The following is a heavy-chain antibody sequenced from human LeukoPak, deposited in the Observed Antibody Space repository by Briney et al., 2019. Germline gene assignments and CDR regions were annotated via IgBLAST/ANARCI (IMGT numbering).Heavy chain of an antibody. J-gene: IGHJ1*01. CDR1: GGSISSSSYY. V-gene: IGHV4-39*01. Sequence: SETLSLTCTVSGGSISSSSYYWGWIRQPPGKGLEWIGSIYYSGSTYYNPSLMSRVTISVDTSKNQFSLKLSSVTAADTAVYYCARHGDSSGWYFEYFQHWGQGTLVTVSS. CDR3: ARHGDSSGWYFEYFQH. CDR2: IYYSGST. D-gene: IGHD6-19*01.